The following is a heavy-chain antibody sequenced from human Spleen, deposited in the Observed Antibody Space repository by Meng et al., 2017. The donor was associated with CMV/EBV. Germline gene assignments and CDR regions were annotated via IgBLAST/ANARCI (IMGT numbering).Heavy chain of an antibody. J-gene: IGHJ5*02. CDR1: GGSISSNY. CDR2: IYSSGIT. D-gene: IGHD6-13*01. Sequence: SETLSLTCTVSGGSISSNYWSWIRQPPGKGLEWIGYIYSSGITNYNPSLKSRVTISVDTSKNQFSLKLSSVTAADTAVYYCARGIAAASTRWFDPWGQGTLVTVSS. CDR3: ARGIAAASTRWFDP. V-gene: IGHV4-59*12.